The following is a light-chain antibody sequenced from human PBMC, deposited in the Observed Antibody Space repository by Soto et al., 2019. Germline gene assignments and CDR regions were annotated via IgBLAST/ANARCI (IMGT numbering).Light chain of an antibody. CDR1: QSVNSN. Sequence: ERVMTQSPATLSVSPGERATLSCRASQSVNSNLAWYQQKPGQAPRLLIYGASTRATGIPARFSGSGSGTEFTLTISSLQSEDFAVYYCQQYNNWPLPFGQGTKV. V-gene: IGKV3-15*01. CDR2: GAS. J-gene: IGKJ1*01. CDR3: QQYNNWPLP.